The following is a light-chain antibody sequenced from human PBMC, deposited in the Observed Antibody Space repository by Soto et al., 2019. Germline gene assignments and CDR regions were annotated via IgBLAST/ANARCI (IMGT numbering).Light chain of an antibody. V-gene: IGLV2-23*01. Sequence: QSALTQPASVSGSPGQSITISCTGTSSDVGSYKFVSWYHQHPGKAPKLMIYEGSKRPSGVSNRFSGSKSGNTASLTISGLQAEDEADYYCCSYAGDSAWVFGGGTKVTVL. CDR3: CSYAGDSAWV. CDR1: SSDVGSYKF. CDR2: EGS. J-gene: IGLJ3*02.